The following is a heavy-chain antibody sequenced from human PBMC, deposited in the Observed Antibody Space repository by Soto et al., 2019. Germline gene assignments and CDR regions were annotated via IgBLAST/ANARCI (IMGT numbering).Heavy chain of an antibody. V-gene: IGHV3-30*18. CDR1: GHTFSNYG. J-gene: IGHJ4*02. D-gene: IGHD3-22*01. CDR2: ISYDGRNK. CDR3: AKDTYYHDSSGYYPFDY. Sequence: QVQLVESGGGVVQPGRSLIVSCAASGHTFSNYGMHWVRQAPGKGLEWVAAISYDGRNKNYADSVEGRFTISRDNSKNTLDLQRNRLRAEDTAVYYCAKDTYYHDSSGYYPFDYWGQGTLVTVSS.